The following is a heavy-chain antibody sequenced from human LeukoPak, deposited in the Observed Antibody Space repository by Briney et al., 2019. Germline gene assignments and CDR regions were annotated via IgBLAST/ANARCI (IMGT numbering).Heavy chain of an antibody. V-gene: IGHV3-30*14. CDR2: ISYDGSNK. CDR3: ARTPDSTVTTGVDY. D-gene: IGHD4-17*01. Sequence: GGSLRLSCAASGFTFSRYGMHWVRQAPGKGLEWVTAISYDGSNKYYADSVKGRFTISRDNSKNTLYLQMNSLRAEDTAVYYCARTPDSTVTTGVDYWGQGTLVTVSS. CDR1: GFTFSRYG. J-gene: IGHJ4*02.